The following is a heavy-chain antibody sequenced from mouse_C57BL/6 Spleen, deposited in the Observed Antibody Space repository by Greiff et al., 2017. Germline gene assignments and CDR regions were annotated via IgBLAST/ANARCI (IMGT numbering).Heavy chain of an antibody. CDR3: ARHSNPYYAMDY. CDR1: GYTFTSYW. Sequence: VQLQQPGAELVKPGASVKLSCKASGYTFTSYWMQWVKQRPGQGLEWIGEIDPSDSYTNYNQKFKGKATLTVDTSSSTAYMQLSSLTSEDSAVYYCARHSNPYYAMDYWGQGTSVTVSS. V-gene: IGHV1-50*01. D-gene: IGHD2-5*01. J-gene: IGHJ4*01. CDR2: IDPSDSYT.